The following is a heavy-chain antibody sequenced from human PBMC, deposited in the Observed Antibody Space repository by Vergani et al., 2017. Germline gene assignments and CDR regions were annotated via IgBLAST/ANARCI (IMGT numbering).Heavy chain of an antibody. V-gene: IGHV4-31*03. CDR2: IYYSGST. Sequence: QVQLQESGPGLVKPSQTLSLTCTVSGGSISSGGYYWSWIRQHPGKGLEWIGYIYYSGSTYYNPSLKSRVTISVDTSKNQFSLKLSSVTAADTAVYYCARGPVITMFRGVLGDWGQGTLVTVSS. J-gene: IGHJ4*02. CDR1: GGSISSGGYY. CDR3: ARGPVITMFRGVLGD. D-gene: IGHD3-10*01.